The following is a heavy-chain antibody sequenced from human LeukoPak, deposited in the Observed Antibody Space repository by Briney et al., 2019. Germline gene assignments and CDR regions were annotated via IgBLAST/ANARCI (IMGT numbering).Heavy chain of an antibody. Sequence: GESLKISCKGSGYSFTSYWIGWVRQMPGKGLEWMGIIYPGDSDTRYSPSFQGQVTISADKSISTAYLQWSSLKASDTAMYYCARQRGMVRGVIGYYYGMDVWGQGTTVTVSS. CDR2: IYPGDSDT. J-gene: IGHJ6*02. CDR1: GYSFTSYW. V-gene: IGHV5-51*01. CDR3: ARQRGMVRGVIGYYYGMDV. D-gene: IGHD3-10*01.